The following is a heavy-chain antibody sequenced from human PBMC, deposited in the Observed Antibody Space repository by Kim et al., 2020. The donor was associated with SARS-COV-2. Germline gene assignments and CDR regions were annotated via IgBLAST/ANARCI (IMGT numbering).Heavy chain of an antibody. D-gene: IGHD5-18*01. V-gene: IGHV1-46*01. CDR3: AISLDQLWFAY. CDR2: T. J-gene: IGHJ4*02. Sequence: TSYARKFQGVVTMTRDTSASTVYMELSSLRSEDTAVYYCAISLDQLWFAYWGQGTLVTVSS.